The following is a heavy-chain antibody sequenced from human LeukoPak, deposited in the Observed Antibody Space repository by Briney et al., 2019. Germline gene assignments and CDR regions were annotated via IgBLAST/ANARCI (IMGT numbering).Heavy chain of an antibody. J-gene: IGHJ4*02. CDR1: GFTFSSYA. CDR2: ISYDGSNK. Sequence: GGSPRLSCAASGFTFSSYAMHCVRQAPGKGLEWVAVISYDGSNKYYADSVKGRFTISRDNAKSSLYLQMNSLRDEDTAVYYCARVSTDWSLDYWGQGTLVTVSS. V-gene: IGHV3-30-3*01. D-gene: IGHD6-19*01. CDR3: ARVSTDWSLDY.